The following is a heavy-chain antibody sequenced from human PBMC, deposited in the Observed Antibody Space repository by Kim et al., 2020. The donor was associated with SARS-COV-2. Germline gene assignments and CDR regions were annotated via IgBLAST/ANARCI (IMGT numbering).Heavy chain of an antibody. V-gene: IGHV4-39*01. CDR2: IYYSGST. CDR3: ARLRWYSNFDY. Sequence: SETLSLTCTVSGGSISSSSYYWGWIRQPPGKGLEWIGSIYYSGSTYYNPSLKSRVTISVDTSKNQFSLKLSSVTAADTAVYYCARLRWYSNFDYWGQGTL. D-gene: IGHD2-15*01. CDR1: GGSISSSSYY. J-gene: IGHJ4*02.